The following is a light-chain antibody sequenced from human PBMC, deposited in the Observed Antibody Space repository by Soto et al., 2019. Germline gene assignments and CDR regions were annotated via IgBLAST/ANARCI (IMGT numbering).Light chain of an antibody. CDR3: QHYYSAPIT. Sequence: DIVMTQSPDSLAVSLGERATINCRSSQSVLSNADNRNYLAWYQQKPGQPPKLLLYWASTRESGVPDRFSGSGSGTDFTLTISSLQADDVAVYHCQHYYSAPITFGQGTRLETK. V-gene: IGKV4-1*01. CDR1: QSVLSNADNRNY. J-gene: IGKJ5*01. CDR2: WAS.